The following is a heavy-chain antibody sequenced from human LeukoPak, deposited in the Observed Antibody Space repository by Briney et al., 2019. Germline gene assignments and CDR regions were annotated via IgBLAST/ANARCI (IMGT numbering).Heavy chain of an antibody. CDR1: GFTFSNFA. D-gene: IGHD6-13*01. Sequence: GGSLRLSCAASGFTFSNFAMTWVRQATGKGLEWVSSIVGSSSTYYADSLKGRFTISRDNAKNSLYQQMNSLRAEDTAVYYCARIGAGSSRDYWGQGTLVTVSS. CDR2: IVGSSST. V-gene: IGHV3-21*01. J-gene: IGHJ4*02. CDR3: ARIGAGSSRDY.